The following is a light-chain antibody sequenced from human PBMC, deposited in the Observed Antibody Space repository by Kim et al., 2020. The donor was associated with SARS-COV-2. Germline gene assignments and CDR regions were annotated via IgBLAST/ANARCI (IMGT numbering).Light chain of an antibody. V-gene: IGKV1-33*01. CDR2: DAS. CDR3: QQHDTLPIT. J-gene: IGKJ5*01. Sequence: TSVGDRVTITCQASQDISKYLNWYQQKLGRAPKLLIYDASSLETGVPSRFSGSASGTDFTFTISSLQPEDIATYYCQQHDTLPITFGQGTRLEIK. CDR1: QDISKY.